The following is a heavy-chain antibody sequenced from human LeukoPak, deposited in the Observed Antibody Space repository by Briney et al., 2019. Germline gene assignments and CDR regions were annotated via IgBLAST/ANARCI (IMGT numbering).Heavy chain of an antibody. Sequence: GASVKVSCKVSGYTLTELSMHWVRQAPGKGLEWMGGFDPEDGETIYAQKFQGRVTMTEDTSTDTAYMELSSLRSEDTAVYYCATVFYYDSSGQALFRGYFDYWGQGTLVTVSS. CDR2: FDPEDGET. J-gene: IGHJ4*02. CDR3: ATVFYYDSSGQALFRGYFDY. D-gene: IGHD3-22*01. CDR1: GYTLTELS. V-gene: IGHV1-24*01.